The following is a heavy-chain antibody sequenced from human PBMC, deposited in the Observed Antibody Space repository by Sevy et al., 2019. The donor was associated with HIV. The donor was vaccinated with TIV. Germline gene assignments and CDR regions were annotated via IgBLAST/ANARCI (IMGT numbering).Heavy chain of an antibody. CDR3: ARVVGESCSGGTCSGWFDP. J-gene: IGHJ5*02. D-gene: IGHD2-15*01. CDR2: IYYTGNT. Sequence: SETLSLTCIVSGDSVTSSPHYWTWIRQPPGKGLEWIAYIYYTGNTNYNPSLRDRVTISGDISKNQFSLKLSSVTAADTAVYYCARVVGESCSGGTCSGWFDPWGQGTQVTVSS. V-gene: IGHV4-61*01. CDR1: GDSVTSSPHY.